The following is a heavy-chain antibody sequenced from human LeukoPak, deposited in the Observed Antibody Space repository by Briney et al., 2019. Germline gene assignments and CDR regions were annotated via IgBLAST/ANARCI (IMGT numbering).Heavy chain of an antibody. D-gene: IGHD3-22*01. Sequence: GGSLRLSCAASGFTFSSYSMNWVRQAPGKGLEWVSSISSSSSYIYYADSVKGRFTISRDNSKNTVYLQMNSLRIEDTAVYYCARALMIVGYFDYWGQGTLVTVSS. J-gene: IGHJ4*02. CDR1: GFTFSSYS. CDR3: ARALMIVGYFDY. V-gene: IGHV3-21*01. CDR2: ISSSSSYI.